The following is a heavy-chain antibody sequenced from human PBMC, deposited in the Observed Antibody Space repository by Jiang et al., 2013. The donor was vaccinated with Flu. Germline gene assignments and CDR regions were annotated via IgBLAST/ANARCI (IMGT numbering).Heavy chain of an antibody. CDR3: AKGAYGVTASGVLDS. CDR2: ISGSSLST. J-gene: IGHJ4*02. V-gene: IGHV3-23*01. Sequence: RLSCAASGFTFSNYAMSWVRQAPGKGLEWVSSISGSSLSTYYADSVKGRFTISRDNSKSTLYLQMNSLRAEDTADYYCAKGAYGVTASGVLDSWGQGSLVTVSS. CDR1: GFTFSNYA. D-gene: IGHD3-16*01.